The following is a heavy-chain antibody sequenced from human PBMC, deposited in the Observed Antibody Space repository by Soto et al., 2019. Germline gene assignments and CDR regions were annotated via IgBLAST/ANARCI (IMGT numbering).Heavy chain of an antibody. Sequence: SETLSLTCAVYGGSFSGYYWSWIRQPLGKGLEWIGEINHSGSTNYNPSLKSRGTISVDTSKNQFSLKLSSVTAADTAVYYCARDRMGLVATSVYYYYYRMDVWGQGTMV. CDR3: ARDRMGLVATSVYYYYYRMDV. CDR1: GGSFSGYY. V-gene: IGHV4-34*01. CDR2: INHSGST. J-gene: IGHJ6*02. D-gene: IGHD5-12*01.